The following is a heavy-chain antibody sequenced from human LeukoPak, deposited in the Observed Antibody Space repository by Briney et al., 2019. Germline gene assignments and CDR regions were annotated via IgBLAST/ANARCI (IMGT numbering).Heavy chain of an antibody. CDR2: IYYSGST. V-gene: IGHV4-39*07. J-gene: IGHJ4*02. CDR3: ARMVRYSSGWASYYFDY. CDR1: GGSISSGSYY. Sequence: SQTLSLTCTVSGGSISSGSYYWSWIRQPPGKGLEWIGSIYYSGSTYYNPSLKSRVTISVDTSKNQFSLKLSSVTAADTAVYYCARMVRYSSGWASYYFDYWGQGTLVTVSS. D-gene: IGHD6-19*01.